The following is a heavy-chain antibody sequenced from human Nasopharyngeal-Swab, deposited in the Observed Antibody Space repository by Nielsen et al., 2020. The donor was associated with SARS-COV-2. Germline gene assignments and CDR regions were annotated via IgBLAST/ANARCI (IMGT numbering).Heavy chain of an antibody. V-gene: IGHV3-72*01. J-gene: IGHJ4*02. Sequence: GGSLRLSCAASGFTFSAHYMDWVRQAPGKGLEWVGRSRNKANGYTTEYAASVRGRFTISRDDSKDSLYLQMNSLKTEDTAVYYCARDLSSVWTSGLGVWGQGTLVTVSS. CDR3: ARDLSSVWTSGLGV. CDR1: GFTFSAHY. D-gene: IGHD6-19*01. CDR2: SRNKANGYTT.